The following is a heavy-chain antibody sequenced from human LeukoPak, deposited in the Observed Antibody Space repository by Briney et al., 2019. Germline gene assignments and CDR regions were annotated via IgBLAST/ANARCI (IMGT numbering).Heavy chain of an antibody. D-gene: IGHD2-15*01. CDR2: MNPNSGNT. Sequence: ASVNVSCKASGGSFGSYGFSWVRQAPGQGLEWMGWMNPNSGNTGYAQKFQGRVTITRNTSISTAYMELSSLRSEDTAVYYCARGRGCSGGSCYSTYYYYYYMDVWGKGTTVTVSS. CDR1: GGSFGSYG. J-gene: IGHJ6*03. CDR3: ARGRGCSGGSCYSTYYYYYYMDV. V-gene: IGHV1-8*03.